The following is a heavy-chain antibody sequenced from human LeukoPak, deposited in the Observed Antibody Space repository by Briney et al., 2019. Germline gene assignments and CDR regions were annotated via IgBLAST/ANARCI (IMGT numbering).Heavy chain of an antibody. J-gene: IGHJ5*02. Sequence: ASVKVSCKASVGTFSSYAISWVRQAPGQGLEWMGGIIPIFGTANYAQKFQGRVTITADESTSTAYMELSSLRSEDTAVYYCARGKLRAFVWFDPWGQGTLVTVSS. V-gene: IGHV1-69*13. CDR3: ARGKLRAFVWFDP. CDR2: IIPIFGTA. CDR1: VGTFSSYA. D-gene: IGHD1-7*01.